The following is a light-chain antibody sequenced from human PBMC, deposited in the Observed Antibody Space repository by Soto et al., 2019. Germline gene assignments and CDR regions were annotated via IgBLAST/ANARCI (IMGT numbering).Light chain of an antibody. CDR2: DAS. CDR3: QQRSNWPIT. J-gene: IGKJ5*01. CDR1: QSVSSY. V-gene: IGKV3-11*01. Sequence: EIGLSQSPSTLSLSPGERATLSCRASQSVSSYLAWYQQKPGQAPRLLIYDASNRATGIPARFSGSGSGTDFTLTISSLGPEDFAVYYCQQRSNWPITFGQGTRLEIK.